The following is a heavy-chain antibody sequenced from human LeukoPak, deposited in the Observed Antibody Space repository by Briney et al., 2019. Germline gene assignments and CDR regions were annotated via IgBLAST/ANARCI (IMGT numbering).Heavy chain of an antibody. CDR1: GYTFTSYY. J-gene: IGHJ3*02. Sequence: ASVKVSCKASGYTFTSYYMHWVLQAPGQGLEWMGIINPSGGSTSYAQKFQGRVTMTRDMSTSTVYMDLSSLRSEDTAVYYCARGGWLDHDAFDIWGQGTMVAVSS. CDR2: INPSGGST. V-gene: IGHV1-46*01. D-gene: IGHD3-22*01. CDR3: ARGGWLDHDAFDI.